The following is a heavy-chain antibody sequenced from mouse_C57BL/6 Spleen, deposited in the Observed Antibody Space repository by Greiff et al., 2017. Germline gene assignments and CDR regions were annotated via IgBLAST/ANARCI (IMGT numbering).Heavy chain of an antibody. J-gene: IGHJ1*03. V-gene: IGHV5-16*01. CDR3: ARGSYGYWYFDV. CDR1: GFTFSDYY. D-gene: IGHD1-1*02. Sequence: EVKVVESEGGLVQPGSSMKLSCTASGFTFSDYYMAWVRQVPEKGLEWVANINYDGSSTYYLDSLKSRFIISRDNAKNILYLQMSSLKSEDTATYYCARGSYGYWYFDVWGTGTTVTVSS. CDR2: INYDGSST.